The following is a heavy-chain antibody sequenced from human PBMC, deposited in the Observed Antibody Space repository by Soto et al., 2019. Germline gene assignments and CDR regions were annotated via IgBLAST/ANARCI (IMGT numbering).Heavy chain of an antibody. V-gene: IGHV4-31*03. J-gene: IGHJ4*02. CDR2: IYYSGNT. Sequence: PSETLSLTCTVSGGSISSGGYYWSWIRQHPGKGLEWIGHIYYSGNTYYNPSLKSRITISVDTSTNQFSLKLSSVTAADTAVYYCARVGYYDILTAFYSYFGYWGEGTLVTVSS. D-gene: IGHD3-9*01. CDR1: GGSISSGGYY. CDR3: ARVGYYDILTAFYSYFGY.